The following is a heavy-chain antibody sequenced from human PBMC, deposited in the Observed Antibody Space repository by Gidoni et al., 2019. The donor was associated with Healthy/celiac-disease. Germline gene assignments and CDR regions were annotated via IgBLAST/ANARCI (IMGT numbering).Heavy chain of an antibody. V-gene: IGHV1-8*01. J-gene: IGHJ4*02. Sequence: QVHLVQSGAEVKKPGASVKVSCKASAYTFTSYDIHWVRQATGQGLEWMGWMNPNSGNKGYAQKFQGRVTMTRNTSISTAYMELSSLRSEDTAVYYCARGRHYYDFWSIKGGYVDYWGQGTLVTVSS. CDR2: MNPNSGNK. D-gene: IGHD3-3*01. CDR3: ARGRHYYDFWSIKGGYVDY. CDR1: AYTFTSYD.